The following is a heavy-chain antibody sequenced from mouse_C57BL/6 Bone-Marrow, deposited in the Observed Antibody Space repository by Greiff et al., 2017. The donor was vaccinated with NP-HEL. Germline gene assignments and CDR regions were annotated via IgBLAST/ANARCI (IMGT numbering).Heavy chain of an antibody. CDR1: GYSFTGYY. Sequence: DVQLQESGPELVKPGASVKISCKASGYSFTGYYMNWVKQSPEKSLEWIGEINPSTGGTTYNQKFKAKATLTVDKSSSTAYMQLKSLTSEDSAVYYCARRVRGCDVWGTGTTVTVSS. J-gene: IGHJ1*03. V-gene: IGHV1-42*01. D-gene: IGHD2-14*01. CDR3: ARRVRGCDV. CDR2: INPSTGGT.